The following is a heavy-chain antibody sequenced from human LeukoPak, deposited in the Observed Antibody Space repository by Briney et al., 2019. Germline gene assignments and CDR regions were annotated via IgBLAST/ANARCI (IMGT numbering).Heavy chain of an antibody. V-gene: IGHV3-21*01. J-gene: IGHJ4*02. Sequence: GGSLRLSCAASGFIFSSYSMNWVRQAPGKGLEWVSSISSTHSYIYYADSVKGRFTISRDNAKNSLYLQMNSLRAEDTAFYYCAKSFWWFGEFSPFDYWGQGTLVTVSS. CDR3: AKSFWWFGEFSPFDY. D-gene: IGHD3-10*01. CDR2: ISSTHSYI. CDR1: GFIFSSYS.